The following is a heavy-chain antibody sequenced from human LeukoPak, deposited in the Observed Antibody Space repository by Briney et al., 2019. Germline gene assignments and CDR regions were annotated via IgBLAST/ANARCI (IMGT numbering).Heavy chain of an antibody. CDR2: IIPIFGTA. CDR1: GGTFSSYA. D-gene: IGHD2-15*01. V-gene: IGHV1-69*13. Sequence: ASVKVSCKASGGTFSSYAISWVRRAPGQGLEWMGGIIPIFGTANYAQKFQGRVTITADESTSTAYMELSSLRSEDTAVYYCARSVVVVAATPGYYFDYWGQGTLVTVFS. CDR3: ARSVVVVAATPGYYFDY. J-gene: IGHJ4*02.